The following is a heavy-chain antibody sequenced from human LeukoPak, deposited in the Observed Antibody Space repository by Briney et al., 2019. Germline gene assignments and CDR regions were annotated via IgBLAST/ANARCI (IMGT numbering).Heavy chain of an antibody. CDR2: INHSGST. Sequence: SETLSLTCAVYGGSFSGYYWSWIRQPPGKGLEWIGGINHSGSTNYNPSLKSRVTISVDTSKNQFSLKLSSVTAADTAVYYCARARLRGVVIINAFDIWGQGTMVTVSS. D-gene: IGHD3-3*01. CDR1: GGSFSGYY. CDR3: ARARLRGVVIINAFDI. V-gene: IGHV4-34*01. J-gene: IGHJ3*02.